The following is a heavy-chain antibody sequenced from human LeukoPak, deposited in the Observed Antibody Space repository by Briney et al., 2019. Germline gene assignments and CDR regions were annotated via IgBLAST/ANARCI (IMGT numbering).Heavy chain of an antibody. V-gene: IGHV5-51*01. CDR3: ARGMTTVTTRHFDY. Sequence: GASLKISSKGSGSRFTSYWIGWVRQMPGKGLEWMGIIYPGDSDTRYSPSFQAQATISDDKSSSTAYLQWSSLKASDTAMYYCARGMTTVTTRHFDYWGQGTLVTVSS. D-gene: IGHD4-17*01. CDR2: IYPGDSDT. J-gene: IGHJ4*02. CDR1: GSRFTSYW.